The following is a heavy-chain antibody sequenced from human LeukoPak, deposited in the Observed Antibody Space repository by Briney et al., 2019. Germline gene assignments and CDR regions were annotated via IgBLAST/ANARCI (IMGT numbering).Heavy chain of an antibody. Sequence: ASVKVSCKASGYTFTSYYMHWVRQAPGQGLEWMGIINPSGGSTSYAQKFQGRVTMTRDTSTSTVYMELSSLRSEDTAVYYCARAPADYYDSSGFYYFDYWGQGTQVTVSS. D-gene: IGHD3-22*01. CDR1: GYTFTSYY. CDR2: INPSGGST. CDR3: ARAPADYYDSSGFYYFDY. J-gene: IGHJ4*02. V-gene: IGHV1-46*01.